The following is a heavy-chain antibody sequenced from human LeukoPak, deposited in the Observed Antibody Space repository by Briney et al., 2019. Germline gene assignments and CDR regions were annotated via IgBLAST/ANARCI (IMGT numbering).Heavy chain of an antibody. CDR2: ISGSGGNT. D-gene: IGHD3-16*01. J-gene: IGHJ3*02. Sequence: GGPLRLSCAASGFTFIYYAMSWVRQAPGKGLEWVSTISGSGGNTYYADSVRGRFTISRDNSKNTLYLQMNSLRAEDTAVYYCAKERDRDFVGGAFDIWGQGTMVTVSS. V-gene: IGHV3-23*01. CDR1: GFTFIYYA. CDR3: AKERDRDFVGGAFDI.